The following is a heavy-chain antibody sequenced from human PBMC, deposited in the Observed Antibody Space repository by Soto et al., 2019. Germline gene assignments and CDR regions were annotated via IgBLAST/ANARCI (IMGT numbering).Heavy chain of an antibody. CDR3: VRIIGNRWLDL. CDR2: TYYRSKWYN. Sequence: TLSLTCAISGDSVCSSSVTWKWLRQSPSRGLEWLGRTYYRSKWYNDYAESVKSRITINPDTSKNQFSLHLNSVTPEDTAVYYCVRIIGNRWLDLWGQGTLVTVSS. J-gene: IGHJ5*01. V-gene: IGHV6-1*01. CDR1: GDSVCSSSVT.